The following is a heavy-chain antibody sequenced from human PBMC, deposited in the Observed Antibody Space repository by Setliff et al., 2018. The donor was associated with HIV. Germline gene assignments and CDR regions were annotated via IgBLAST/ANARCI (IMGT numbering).Heavy chain of an antibody. V-gene: IGHV4-34*01. CDR3: ATGLTMKPDY. CDR1: GESFSAYF. Sequence: PSETLSLTCAVYGESFSAYFWNWIRQPPGKGLEWIGEINHSGNTNYNPSLKSRVTISVDTSKNQFSLKLNSVTAADTAVYYCATGLTMKPDYWGQGSLVTVSS. CDR2: INHSGNT. D-gene: IGHD7-27*01. J-gene: IGHJ4*02.